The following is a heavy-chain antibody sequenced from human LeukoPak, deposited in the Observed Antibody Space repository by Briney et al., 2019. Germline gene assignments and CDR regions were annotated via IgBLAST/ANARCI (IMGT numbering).Heavy chain of an antibody. Sequence: ASVKVSCKASGGTFTSYAISWVRQAPGQGLEWMGGIIPIFGTANYAQKFQGRVTITADESTSTAYMELSSLRSEDTAVYYCAMSVTHNWSNFDYWGQGTLVTVSS. D-gene: IGHD1-20*01. CDR3: AMSVTHNWSNFDY. CDR1: GGTFTSYA. CDR2: IIPIFGTA. J-gene: IGHJ4*02. V-gene: IGHV1-69*13.